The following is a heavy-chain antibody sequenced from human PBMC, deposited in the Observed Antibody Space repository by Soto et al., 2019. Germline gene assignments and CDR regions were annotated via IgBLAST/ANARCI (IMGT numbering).Heavy chain of an antibody. CDR1: GDTFHSYT. CDR3: ARVSPNRLRVFDS. V-gene: IGHV1-69*13. Sequence: SVQVSCTCSGDTFHSYTTRWVRQAPGQGLECMGGIIPMLGSANYAQKFQGRVSITADEATTTAFMELSRLTSEDSAVYYCARVSPNRLRVFDSWGQGTMVTVSS. CDR2: IIPMLGSA. J-gene: IGHJ4*02.